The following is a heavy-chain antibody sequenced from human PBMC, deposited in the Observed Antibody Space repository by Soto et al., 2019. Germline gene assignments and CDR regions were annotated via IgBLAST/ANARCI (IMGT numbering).Heavy chain of an antibody. CDR2: ISSSSSTI. CDR3: AREEGLLNWFDP. CDR1: GFTFSSYS. V-gene: IGHV3-48*01. J-gene: IGHJ5*02. D-gene: IGHD1-26*01. Sequence: EVQLVESGGGLVQPGGSLRLSCAASGFTFSSYSMNWVRQAPGKGLEWVSYISSSSSTIYYADSVKGRFTISRDNAKNSLYLQMNRLRAEDTAVYHCAREEGLLNWFDPWGQGTLVTVSS.